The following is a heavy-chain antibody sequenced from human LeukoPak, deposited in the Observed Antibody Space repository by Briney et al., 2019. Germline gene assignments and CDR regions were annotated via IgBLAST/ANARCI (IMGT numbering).Heavy chain of an antibody. D-gene: IGHD1-26*01. Sequence: GGSLRLSCAASGFTFSSYAMHWVRQAPGKGLEWVAVISYDGSNKYYADSVKGRFTISRDDSRNTLYLQMNSLRGDDTAVYYCAKDVGKWESLHFFDYWGQGTLVTVSS. CDR1: GFTFSSYA. J-gene: IGHJ4*02. CDR3: AKDVGKWESLHFFDY. V-gene: IGHV3-30-3*01. CDR2: ISYDGSNK.